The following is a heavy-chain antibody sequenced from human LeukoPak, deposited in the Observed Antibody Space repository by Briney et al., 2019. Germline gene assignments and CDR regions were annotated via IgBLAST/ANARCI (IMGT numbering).Heavy chain of an antibody. J-gene: IGHJ4*02. Sequence: SETLSLTSTVSGGSMNSHHWNWIRQPPGKGLEWIGYIYYTGRTKYNPSLESRVTISVDTSKNQFALTLTSVAAADTAVYYCARQFGNNYGYRYFDYWGQGSLVTVSS. D-gene: IGHD5-18*01. CDR1: GGSMNSHH. V-gene: IGHV4-59*08. CDR2: IYYTGRT. CDR3: ARQFGNNYGYRYFDY.